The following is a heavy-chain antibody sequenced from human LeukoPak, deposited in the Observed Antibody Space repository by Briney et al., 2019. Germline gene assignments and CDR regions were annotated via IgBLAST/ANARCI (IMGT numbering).Heavy chain of an antibody. CDR2: VFYSGPT. CDR3: AGRSARYFDY. V-gene: IGHV4-59*01. Sequence: PLETLSLTCTVSGDSIDSYYWSWIRQPPGEGLQWIGYVFYSGPTNYDASLRSRVAISVDRSKNQFSLKLTSVSAADTAVYYCAGRSARYFDYWGQGTLVTVSS. J-gene: IGHJ4*02. D-gene: IGHD1-26*01. CDR1: GDSIDSYY.